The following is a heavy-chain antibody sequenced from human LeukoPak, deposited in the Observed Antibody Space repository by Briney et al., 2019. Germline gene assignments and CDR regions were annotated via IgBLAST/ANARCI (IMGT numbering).Heavy chain of an antibody. CDR1: GFTFSRYW. J-gene: IGHJ4*02. CDR3: ARDPLYCSGGSCYPGAFDY. D-gene: IGHD2-15*01. Sequence: GGSLRLSCAASGFTFSRYWMNWVRQAPGKGREWVASIKEDGSGKYYVDSVRGRFTISRDNAKNSLYLQMNSLRDEDTAVYYCARDPLYCSGGSCYPGAFDYWGQGTLVTVSS. CDR2: IKEDGSGK. V-gene: IGHV3-7*04.